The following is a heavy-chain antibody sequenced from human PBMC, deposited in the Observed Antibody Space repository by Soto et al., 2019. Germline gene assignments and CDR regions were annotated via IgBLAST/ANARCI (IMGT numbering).Heavy chain of an antibody. Sequence: GGSLRLSCAASGFTFSSYGMHWVRQAPGKGLEWVAVIWYDGSNKYYADSVKGRFTISRDNSKNTLYLQMNSLRAEDTAVYYCARDPEMATISDAFDIWGQGTMVTVSS. CDR2: IWYDGSNK. D-gene: IGHD5-12*01. V-gene: IGHV3-33*01. J-gene: IGHJ3*02. CDR3: ARDPEMATISDAFDI. CDR1: GFTFSSYG.